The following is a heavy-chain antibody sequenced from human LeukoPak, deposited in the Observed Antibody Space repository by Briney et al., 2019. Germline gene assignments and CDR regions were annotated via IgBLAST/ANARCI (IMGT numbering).Heavy chain of an antibody. V-gene: IGHV3-21*04. CDR3: AKDRRAGSYDY. D-gene: IGHD3-10*01. Sequence: GSLRLSCAASGFTFNTYTMNWVRQAPGKGLEWVSSITASSTAIYSADSVKGRFTISRDNAKNFLYLQMNSLRAEDTAVYYCAKDRRAGSYDYWGQGTLVTVSS. CDR2: ITASSTAI. CDR1: GFTFNTYT. J-gene: IGHJ4*02.